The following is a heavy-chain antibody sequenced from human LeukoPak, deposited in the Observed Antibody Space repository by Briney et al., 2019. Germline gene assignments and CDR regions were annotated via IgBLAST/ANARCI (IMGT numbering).Heavy chain of an antibody. Sequence: SETLSLTCAVSGVSISPYYWAWIRQPPGKGLEWIGYIYTSGSTNYSPSLKTRVTISIDKSTNQFSLRLRSVAATDTAVYYCVRLYPLGGNTVRGYYYYMDVWGKGTTVPVSS. J-gene: IGHJ6*03. CDR2: IYTSGST. D-gene: IGHD4-23*01. CDR1: GVSISPYY. V-gene: IGHV4-4*08. CDR3: VRLYPLGGNTVRGYYYYMDV.